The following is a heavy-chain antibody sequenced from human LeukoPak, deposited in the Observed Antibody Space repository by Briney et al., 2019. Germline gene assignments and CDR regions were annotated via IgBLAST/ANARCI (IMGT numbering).Heavy chain of an antibody. CDR2: IKQQGNEK. Sequence: GGSLRLSCAASGFIFSSYWMTWVRQAPGKGLEWVADIKQQGNEKHYVDSVKGRFTISRDNAKNSLYLQMNSLRGDDTAVYYCARSGIAAAVPFDYWGQGTLVTVSS. J-gene: IGHJ4*02. V-gene: IGHV3-7*01. CDR3: ARSGIAAAVPFDY. CDR1: GFIFSSYW. D-gene: IGHD6-13*01.